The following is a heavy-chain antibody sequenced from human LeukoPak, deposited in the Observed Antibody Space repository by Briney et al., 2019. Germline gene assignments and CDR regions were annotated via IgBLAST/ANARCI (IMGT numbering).Heavy chain of an antibody. Sequence: PGGSLRLSCTASGFTFSSYSMNWVRQAPGKGLEWVSYISSNSSTIYYADSVKGRFTISRDNAKNSLYLQMNSLRDEDTAVYYCARGDSSGYYYFCDYWGQGTLVTVSS. J-gene: IGHJ4*02. D-gene: IGHD3-22*01. V-gene: IGHV3-48*02. CDR2: ISSNSSTI. CDR1: GFTFSSYS. CDR3: ARGDSSGYYYFCDY.